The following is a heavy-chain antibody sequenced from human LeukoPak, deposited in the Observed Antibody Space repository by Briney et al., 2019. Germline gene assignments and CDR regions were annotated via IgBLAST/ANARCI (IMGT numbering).Heavy chain of an antibody. Sequence: MSSETLSLTCAVYGGSFSGYYWSWIRQPPGKGLEWIGEINHSGSTNYNPSLKSRVTISVDTSKNQFSLKLSSVTAADTAVYYCARGQGKTRVSNWFDPWGQGTLVTVSS. D-gene: IGHD6-13*01. V-gene: IGHV4-34*01. J-gene: IGHJ5*02. CDR1: GGSFSGYY. CDR2: INHSGST. CDR3: ARGQGKTRVSNWFDP.